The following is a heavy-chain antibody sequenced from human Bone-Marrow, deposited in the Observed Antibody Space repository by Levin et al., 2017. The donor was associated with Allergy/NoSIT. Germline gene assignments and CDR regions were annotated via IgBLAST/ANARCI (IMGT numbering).Heavy chain of an antibody. CDR2: MNPNSGNT. J-gene: IGHJ4*02. D-gene: IGHD5-12*01. CDR1: GYTFTSYD. Sequence: GGSLRLSCKASGYTFTSYDINWVRQATGQGLEWMGWMNPNSGNTGYAQKFQGRVTMTRNTSISTAYMELSSLRSEDTAVYYCARGLPYSGYDSGSDYWGQGTLVTVSS. CDR3: ARGLPYSGYDSGSDY. V-gene: IGHV1-8*01.